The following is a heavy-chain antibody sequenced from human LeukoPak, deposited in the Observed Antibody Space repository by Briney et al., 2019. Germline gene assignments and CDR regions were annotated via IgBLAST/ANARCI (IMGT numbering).Heavy chain of an antibody. J-gene: IGHJ4*02. V-gene: IGHV4-31*03. D-gene: IGHD3-22*01. CDR1: GGSISSGGYY. CDR3: ARYGSSGYHFDY. Sequence: SETLSLTCTVSGGSISSGGYYWSWIRQHPGTGLEWIGYIYYSGSTYYNPSLKSRVTISVDTSKNQFSLKLSSVTAADTAVYYCARYGSSGYHFDYWGQGTLVTVSS. CDR2: IYYSGST.